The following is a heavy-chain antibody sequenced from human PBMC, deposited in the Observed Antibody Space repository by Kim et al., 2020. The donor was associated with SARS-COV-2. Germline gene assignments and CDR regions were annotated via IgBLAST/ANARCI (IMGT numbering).Heavy chain of an antibody. CDR3: ARTSRAAAGTKRYWGPFDY. V-gene: IGHV4-34*01. CDR2: INHSGST. CDR1: GGTFSGYY. Sequence: SETLSLTCAVYGGTFSGYYWSWIRQPPGKGLEWIGEINHSGSTNYNPSLKSRVTISVDTSKNQFSLKLSSVTAADTAVYYCARTSRAAAGTKRYWGPFDYWGQGTLVTVSS. D-gene: IGHD6-13*01. J-gene: IGHJ4*02.